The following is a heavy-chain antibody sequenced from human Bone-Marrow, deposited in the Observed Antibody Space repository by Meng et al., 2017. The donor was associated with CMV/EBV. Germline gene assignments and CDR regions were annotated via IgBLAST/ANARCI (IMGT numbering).Heavy chain of an antibody. Sequence: SETLSLTSAVSVGFFRVYYWSWIRQPPGKGLEWIGEINHSGSTNYNPYLKSRVTISVDTSKNQFSLKLSSVTAADTAVYDCARKSWVTMVRGVIGRDWYFDLWAHGTLVTVPS. CDR3: ARKSWVTMVRGVIGRDWYFDL. D-gene: IGHD3-10*01. J-gene: IGHJ2*01. CDR1: VGFFRVYY. V-gene: IGHV4-34*01. CDR2: INHSGST.